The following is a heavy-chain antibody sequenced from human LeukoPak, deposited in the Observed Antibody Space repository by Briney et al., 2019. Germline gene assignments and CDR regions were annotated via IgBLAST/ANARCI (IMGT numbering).Heavy chain of an antibody. CDR2: IYYSGST. V-gene: IGHV4-59*01. D-gene: IGHD3-3*01. CDR3: ARANYDFWSGYYRDFYFDY. J-gene: IGHJ4*02. CDR1: GGSITSYY. Sequence: SETLSLTCTVSGGSITSYYWSWIRQPPGKGLEWIGYIYYSGSTNYNPSLKSRVTISVDTSKNQFSLKLSSVTAADTAVYYCARANYDFWSGYYRDFYFDYWGQGTLVTVSS.